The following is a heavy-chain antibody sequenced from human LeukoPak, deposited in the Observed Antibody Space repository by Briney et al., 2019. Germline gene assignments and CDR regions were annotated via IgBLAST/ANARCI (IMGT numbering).Heavy chain of an antibody. J-gene: IGHJ4*02. V-gene: IGHV3-21*01. CDR2: ISSSSSYI. CDR3: ARAGDYDSSYFDY. Sequence: GGSLRLSCAASGFTFSSYSMNWVRQAPGKGLEWVSSISSSSSYIYYADSVKGRSTISRDNAKNSLYLQMNSLRAEDTAVYYCARAGDYDSSYFDYWGQGTLVTVSS. CDR1: GFTFSSYS. D-gene: IGHD3-22*01.